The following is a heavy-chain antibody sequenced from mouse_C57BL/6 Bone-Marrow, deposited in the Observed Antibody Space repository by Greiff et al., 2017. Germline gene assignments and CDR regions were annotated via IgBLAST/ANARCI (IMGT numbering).Heavy chain of an antibody. D-gene: IGHD2-12*01. J-gene: IGHJ1*03. CDR3: ARGYYYWYFDV. CDR1: GYSITSGYY. Sequence: EVKLQESGPGLVKPSQSLSLTCSVTGYSITSGYYWNWIRQFPGNKLEWMGYISYDGSNNYNPSLKNRISITLDTSKNQFFLKLNSVTTEDTATYYCARGYYYWYFDVWGTGATVTVSS. CDR2: ISYDGSN. V-gene: IGHV3-6*01.